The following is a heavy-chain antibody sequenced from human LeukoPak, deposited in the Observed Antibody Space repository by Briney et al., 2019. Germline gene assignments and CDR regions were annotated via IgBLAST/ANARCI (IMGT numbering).Heavy chain of an antibody. CDR1: GGSISSYY. CDR3: ARDASKVVPAAMGIDY. J-gene: IGHJ4*02. V-gene: IGHV4-59*12. Sequence: SETLSLTCTVSGGSISSYYWSWIRQPPGKGLEWIGYIYYSGSTNYNPSLKSRVTISVDTSKNQFSLKLSSVTAADTAVYYCARDASKVVPAAMGIDYWGQGTLVTVSS. D-gene: IGHD2-2*01. CDR2: IYYSGST.